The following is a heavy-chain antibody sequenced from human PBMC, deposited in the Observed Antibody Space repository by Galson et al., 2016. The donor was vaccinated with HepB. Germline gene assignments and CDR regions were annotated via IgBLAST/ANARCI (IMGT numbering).Heavy chain of an antibody. CDR2: ITSGGTT. CDR3: AKRPYSYGWHDGMDV. Sequence: SLRLSCAASGFSFSSYAMSWVRPAPGKGLEWVLGITSGGTTYYADSVKGRFTIASDNSKNILYLQLKSLRDKDTAVYYCAKRPYSYGWHDGMDVWGQGTLVTVAS. V-gene: IGHV3-23*01. CDR1: GFSFSSYA. D-gene: IGHD5-18*01. J-gene: IGHJ4*02.